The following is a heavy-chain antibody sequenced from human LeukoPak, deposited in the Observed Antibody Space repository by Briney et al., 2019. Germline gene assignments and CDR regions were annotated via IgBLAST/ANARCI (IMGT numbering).Heavy chain of an antibody. D-gene: IGHD3-16*01. Sequence: GSLRLSCAASGFIFTSYSMSWVRQAPGKGLEWVANIEQDGSETYYVDAVKGRFTISRDNVKNSLYLQMNSLRAEDTAVYYCARSRGSDYWGQGTLVTVSS. CDR1: GFIFTSYS. V-gene: IGHV3-7*05. CDR3: ARSRGSDY. J-gene: IGHJ4*02. CDR2: IEQDGSET.